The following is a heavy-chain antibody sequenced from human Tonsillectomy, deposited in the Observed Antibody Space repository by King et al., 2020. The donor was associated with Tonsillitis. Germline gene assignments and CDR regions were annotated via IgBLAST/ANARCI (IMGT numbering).Heavy chain of an antibody. CDR2: IYDSENT. J-gene: IGHJ5*02. CDR1: GGSISGGVYY. Sequence: VQLQESGPGLVKPSQTLSLTCTVSGGSISGGVYYWSWIRQHPGKGLEWIGYIYDSENTYYNPSLKSRLTISMDTSKNQFSLKLTSVTAADTAVYYCVGYGGVVFDPWGQGTLVTVSS. D-gene: IGHD4-23*01. V-gene: IGHV4-31*03. CDR3: VGYGGVVFDP.